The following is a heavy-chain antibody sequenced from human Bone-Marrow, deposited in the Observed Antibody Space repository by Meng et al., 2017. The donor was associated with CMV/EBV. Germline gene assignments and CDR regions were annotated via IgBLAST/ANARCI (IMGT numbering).Heavy chain of an antibody. Sequence: FPFSGFSLRPSDVGVGWIRQPPGKALEWLALIFWDDDKRYSSSLKSRLTITKDTSKNQVVLTMTNMDPVDTATYYCAHSVSRGCLDTWGQGTLVTVSS. CDR1: GFSLRPSDVG. V-gene: IGHV2-5*02. CDR3: AHSVSRGCLDT. D-gene: IGHD2-15*01. J-gene: IGHJ5*02. CDR2: IFWDDDK.